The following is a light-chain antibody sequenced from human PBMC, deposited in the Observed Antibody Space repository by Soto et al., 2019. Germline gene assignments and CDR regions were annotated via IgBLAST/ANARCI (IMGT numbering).Light chain of an antibody. Sequence: DIQMTQSPSSLSASVGDRVTITCRASAGISNYLAWYQQKPGKVPKLLIYAASTLQSGVPSRFSGSGSGTDFTLTISSLQPDDVATYYCQKYNSAPLTFGEGTKVEIK. J-gene: IGKJ4*01. CDR2: AAS. CDR3: QKYNSAPLT. CDR1: AGISNY. V-gene: IGKV1-27*01.